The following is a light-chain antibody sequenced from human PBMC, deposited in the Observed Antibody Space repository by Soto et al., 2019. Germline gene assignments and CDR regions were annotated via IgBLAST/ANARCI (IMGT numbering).Light chain of an antibody. J-gene: IGLJ3*02. CDR1: SSNIGSNT. V-gene: IGLV1-44*01. CDR2: SNN. CDR3: AAWDDSLNGWV. Sequence: QSVLTQPPSASGTPGQRVTISCSGSSSNIGSNTVNWYQQLPGTAPKLLIYSNNQRHSGVPDRFSGSKSGTSASLAISGLQSEDEADYSCAAWDDSLNGWVFGGGTKVTVL.